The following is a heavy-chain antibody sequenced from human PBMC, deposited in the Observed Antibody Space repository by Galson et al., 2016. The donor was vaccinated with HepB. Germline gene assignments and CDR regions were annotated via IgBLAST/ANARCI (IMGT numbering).Heavy chain of an antibody. D-gene: IGHD4-17*01. CDR2: ITTSSNII. Sequence: SLRLSCAASGFTFSTYTMNWVRQAPGKGLEWVSHITTSSNIIYYADSVKGRFTISRDNAKNSLYLQMDSLRDEDTAVYYCARDNQYLRRDQFPLDLWGQGTLGTVSS. J-gene: IGHJ4*02. CDR3: ARDNQYLRRDQFPLDL. V-gene: IGHV3-48*02. CDR1: GFTFSTYT.